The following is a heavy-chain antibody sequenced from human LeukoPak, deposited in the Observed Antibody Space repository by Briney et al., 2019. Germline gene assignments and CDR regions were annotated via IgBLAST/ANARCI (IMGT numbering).Heavy chain of an antibody. V-gene: IGHV3-11*01. D-gene: IGHD3-10*01. CDR2: ISSSGSTI. CDR1: GFTFSDYY. Sequence: PGGSLRLSCAASGFTFSDYYMSWIRQAPGKGLEWVSYISSSGSTIYYADSVKGRFTISRDNAKNSLYLQMNSLRAEDTAVYYCAREYGSGSYYDVGRRNYFDYWGQGTLVTVSS. J-gene: IGHJ4*02. CDR3: AREYGSGSYYDVGRRNYFDY.